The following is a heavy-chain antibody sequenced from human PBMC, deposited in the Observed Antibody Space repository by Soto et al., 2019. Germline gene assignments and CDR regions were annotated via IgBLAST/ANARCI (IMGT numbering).Heavy chain of an antibody. CDR3: TKTCYFYS. Sequence: VQLLESGGGLVQPGGSLRLSCAASGFTFSNYAMSWVRQAPGKALEWVSRINIVGGNTNYADSVRGRFTMSRDDSKNTVFLQMNSLRAEDTAIYYCTKTCYFYSWGQGTLITVSS. J-gene: IGHJ4*02. CDR1: GFTFSNYA. CDR2: INIVGGNT. V-gene: IGHV3-23*01.